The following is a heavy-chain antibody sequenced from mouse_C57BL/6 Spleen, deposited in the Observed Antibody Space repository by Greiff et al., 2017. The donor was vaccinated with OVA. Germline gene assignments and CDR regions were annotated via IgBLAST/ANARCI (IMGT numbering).Heavy chain of an antibody. CDR2: IYPRSGNT. J-gene: IGHJ4*01. Sequence: QVQLQQSGAELARPGASVKLSCKASGYTFTSYGISWVKQRTGQGLEWIGEIYPRSGNTYYNEKFKGKATLTADKSSSTAYMELRSLTSEDSAVDFCATVYGSSSAMDYWGQGTSVTVSS. CDR3: ATVYGSSSAMDY. D-gene: IGHD1-1*01. V-gene: IGHV1-81*01. CDR1: GYTFTSYG.